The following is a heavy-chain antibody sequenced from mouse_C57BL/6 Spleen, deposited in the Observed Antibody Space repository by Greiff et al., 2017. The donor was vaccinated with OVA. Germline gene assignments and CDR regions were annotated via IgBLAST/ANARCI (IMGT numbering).Heavy chain of an antibody. CDR2: IDPSDSET. V-gene: IGHV1-52*01. D-gene: IGHD2-1*01. CDR3: ARGYYGNPYAMDY. J-gene: IGHJ4*01. Sequence: QVQLKQPGAELVRPGSSVKLSCKASGYTFTSYWMHWVKQRPIQGLEWIGNIDPSDSETHYNQKFKDKATLTVDKSSSTAYMQLSSLTSEDSAVYSCARGYYGNPYAMDYWGQGTSVTVSS. CDR1: GYTFTSYW.